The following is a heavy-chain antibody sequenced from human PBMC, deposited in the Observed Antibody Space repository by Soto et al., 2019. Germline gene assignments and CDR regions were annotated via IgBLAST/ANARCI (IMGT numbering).Heavy chain of an antibody. V-gene: IGHV3-48*02. D-gene: IGHD5-12*01. CDR1: GFTFSSYS. Sequence: GGSLRLSCAASGFTFSSYSMNWVRQAPGKGLEWVSYISSSSSTIYYADSVKGRFTISRDNAKNSLYLQMNSLRDEDTAVYYCARGSGYDHPYTYYYGMDVWGQGTTVT. J-gene: IGHJ6*02. CDR2: ISSSSSTI. CDR3: ARGSGYDHPYTYYYGMDV.